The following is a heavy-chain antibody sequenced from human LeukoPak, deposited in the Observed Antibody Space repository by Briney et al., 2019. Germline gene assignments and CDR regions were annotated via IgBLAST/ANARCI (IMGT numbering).Heavy chain of an antibody. CDR3: AKVGITMVRGVSYYFDY. J-gene: IGHJ4*02. D-gene: IGHD3-10*01. CDR1: GFTFSNYA. Sequence: GGSLRLSCAASGFTFSNYAMSWVRQAPGKGLEWVSAISGSGGSTYYADSVKGRFTISRDNSKNTLYLQMNSLRAEDTAVYYCAKVGITMVRGVSYYFDYWGQGTLVTVSS. CDR2: ISGSGGST. V-gene: IGHV3-23*01.